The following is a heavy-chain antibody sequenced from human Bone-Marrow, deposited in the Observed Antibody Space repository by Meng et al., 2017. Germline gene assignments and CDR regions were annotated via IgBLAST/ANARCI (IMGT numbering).Heavy chain of an antibody. D-gene: IGHD3-10*01. CDR1: GFTFSSYA. CDR3: VFDGSGSYYNVY. J-gene: IGHJ4*02. CDR2: ISGSGGST. V-gene: IGHV3-23*01. Sequence: GESLKISCAASGFTFSSYAMSWVRQAPGKGLEWVSAISGSGGSTYYADSVKGRFTISRDNSKNTLYLQMNSLRAEDTAVYYCVFDGSGSYYNVYWGQGTLVTVSS.